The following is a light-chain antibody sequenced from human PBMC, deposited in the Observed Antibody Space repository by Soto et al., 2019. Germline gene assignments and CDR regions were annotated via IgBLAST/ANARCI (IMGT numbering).Light chain of an antibody. V-gene: IGKV1-5*03. J-gene: IGKJ1*01. CDR2: KAS. Sequence: DIQMTQSPSTLSASVGDRVTITCRASQSISTYLAWYQQKPGKAPNLLIYKASSLESGVPSRFSGSGSGTEFPLTISSLQPDDFATYYCQQYNTLWTFGQGTKVEIK. CDR1: QSISTY. CDR3: QQYNTLWT.